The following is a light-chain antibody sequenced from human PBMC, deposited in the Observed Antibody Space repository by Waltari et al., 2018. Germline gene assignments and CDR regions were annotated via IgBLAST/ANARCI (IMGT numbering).Light chain of an antibody. CDR2: AAS. CDR1: QSIRSW. V-gene: IGKV1-12*01. CDR3: QQTFSTPPQMYT. Sequence: DIQMTQSPPSVSASVGARVTITCRANQSIRSWLSWYQQKPGKAPKLLIYAASNLQSGVPSRFSGSDSGTEFTLSISHLQPEDFATYYCQQTFSTPPQMYTFGQGTKLDIK. J-gene: IGKJ2*01.